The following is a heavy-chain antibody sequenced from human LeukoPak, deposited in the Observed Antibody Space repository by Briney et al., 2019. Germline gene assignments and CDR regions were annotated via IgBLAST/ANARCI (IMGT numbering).Heavy chain of an antibody. CDR3: ASGLYSGYDY. D-gene: IGHD5-12*01. J-gene: IGHJ4*02. V-gene: IGHV1-2*02. Sequence: ASVKVSCKASGYTFTSYYMHWVRQAPGQGLEWMGWINPHSGGTNYAQKFQGRVTMTRDTSISTAYLEVSRLRSDDTAVFYCASGLYSGYDYWGQGTLVTVSS. CDR1: GYTFTSYY. CDR2: INPHSGGT.